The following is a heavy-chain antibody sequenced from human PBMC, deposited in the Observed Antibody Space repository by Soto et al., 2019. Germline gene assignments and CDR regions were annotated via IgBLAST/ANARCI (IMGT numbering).Heavy chain of an antibody. V-gene: IGHV3-11*06. CDR1: GFTFSDYY. CDR2: ISSSSSYT. Sequence: LRLSCAASGFTFSDYYMSWIRQAPGKGLEWVSYISSSSSYTNYADSVKGRFTISRDNAKNSLYLQMNSLRAEDTAVYYCAGKAAQSGEAFDIWGQGTMVTVSS. J-gene: IGHJ3*02. CDR3: AGKAAQSGEAFDI. D-gene: IGHD2-15*01.